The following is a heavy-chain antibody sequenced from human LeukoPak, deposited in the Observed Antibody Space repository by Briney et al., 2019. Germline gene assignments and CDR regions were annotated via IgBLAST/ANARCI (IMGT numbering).Heavy chain of an antibody. V-gene: IGHV4-30-2*01. J-gene: IGHJ5*02. CDR2: IYHSGST. D-gene: IGHD6-6*01. CDR1: GGSISSGGYY. CDR3: ARGRWSSSSPFDP. Sequence: KTSQTLSLTCTVSGGSISSGGYYWSWIRQPPGKGLEWIGYIYHSGSTYYNPSLKSRVTISVDRSRNQFSLKLSSVTAADTAVYYCARGRWSSSSPFDPWGQGTLVTVSS.